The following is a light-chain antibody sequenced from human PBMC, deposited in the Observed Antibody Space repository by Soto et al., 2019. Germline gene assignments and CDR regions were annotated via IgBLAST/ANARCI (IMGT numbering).Light chain of an antibody. J-gene: IGKJ5*01. V-gene: IGKV1-33*01. CDR3: QQYESLPLT. CDR2: DAS. CDR1: QDINKN. Sequence: DIQITQSPCSLCSSLGEIVTVSFQASQDINKNLIWYQQKPGKAPKLLIYDASDLETGVPSRFSGSGSGTGFTFTISSLQPEDFATYYCQQYESLPLTFGQGTRLEIK.